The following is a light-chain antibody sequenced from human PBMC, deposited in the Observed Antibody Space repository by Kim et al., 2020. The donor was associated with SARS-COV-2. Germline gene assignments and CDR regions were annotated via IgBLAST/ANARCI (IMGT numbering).Light chain of an antibody. J-gene: IGLJ1*01. V-gene: IGLV2-14*03. CDR1: GSDVGGYDY. CDR3: SSYTSSSTPYV. CDR2: DVS. Sequence: SKSISCTGTGSDVGGYDYVSWYQQHPGKAPKLMIYDVSNRPSGVSNRFSGSKSGNTASLTISGLQAEDEADYYCSSYTSSSTPYVFGTGTKVTVL.